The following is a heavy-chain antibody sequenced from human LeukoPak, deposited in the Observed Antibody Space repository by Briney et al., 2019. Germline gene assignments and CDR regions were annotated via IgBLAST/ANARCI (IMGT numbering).Heavy chain of an antibody. V-gene: IGHV3-23*01. D-gene: IGHD4-17*01. Sequence: GGSLRLSCAASGFTFSSYWMSWVRQAPGKGLEWVSAISGSDAGTYYADSVKGRFTISRDNSKNTLYLQMNSLRAEDTAVYYCARVGGPKTTVTDYFQHWGQGTLVTVSS. CDR1: GFTFSSYW. CDR2: ISGSDAGT. J-gene: IGHJ1*01. CDR3: ARVGGPKTTVTDYFQH.